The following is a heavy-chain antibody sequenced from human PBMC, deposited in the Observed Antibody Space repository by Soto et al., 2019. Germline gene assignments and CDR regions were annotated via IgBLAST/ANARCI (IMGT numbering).Heavy chain of an antibody. CDR1: GGSISSGDYY. D-gene: IGHD3-3*01. V-gene: IGHV4-30-4*01. CDR2: IYYSGST. Sequence: TSETLSLTCTVSGGSISSGDYYWSWIRQPPGKGLEWIGYIYYSGSTYYNPSPKSRVTISVDTSKNQFSLKLSSVTAADTAVYYCASPKRFSYGMDVWGQGTTVTVYS. CDR3: ASPKRFSYGMDV. J-gene: IGHJ6*02.